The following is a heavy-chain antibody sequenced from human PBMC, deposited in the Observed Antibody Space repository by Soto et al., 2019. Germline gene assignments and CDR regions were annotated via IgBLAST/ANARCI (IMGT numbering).Heavy chain of an antibody. V-gene: IGHV3-23*01. CDR2: ISGSGGST. CDR3: AKCLSGYYYYYGMDV. J-gene: IGHJ6*02. D-gene: IGHD1-26*01. Sequence: EVQLLESGGGLVQPGGSLRLSCAASGFTFSSYAMSWVRQAPGKGLEWVSAISGSGGSTYYADSVKGRFTISRDNSKNTLYLQMNSLGAEDTAVYYCAKCLSGYYYYYGMDVWGQGTTVTVSS. CDR1: GFTFSSYA.